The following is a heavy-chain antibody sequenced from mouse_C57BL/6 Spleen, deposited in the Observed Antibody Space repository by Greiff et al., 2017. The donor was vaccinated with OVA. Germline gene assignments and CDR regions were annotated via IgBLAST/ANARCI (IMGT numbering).Heavy chain of an antibody. CDR2: ISSGSSTI. Sequence: EVKLVESGGGLVKPGGSLKLSCAASGFTFSDYGMHWVRQAPEKGLEWVAYISSGSSTIYYADTVKGRFPISRDNAKNTLFLQMTSLRSEDTAMYYCARHYYGSSYYFDYWGQGTTLTVSS. V-gene: IGHV5-17*01. D-gene: IGHD1-1*01. CDR3: ARHYYGSSYYFDY. CDR1: GFTFSDYG. J-gene: IGHJ2*01.